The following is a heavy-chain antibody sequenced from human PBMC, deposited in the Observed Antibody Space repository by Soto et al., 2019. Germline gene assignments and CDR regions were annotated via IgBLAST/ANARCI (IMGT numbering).Heavy chain of an antibody. CDR2: INPSGGST. CDR3: ARELRHYYGSGTDYYYGMDV. CDR1: GYTFTSYY. J-gene: IGHJ6*02. Sequence: GASVKVSCKASGYTFTSYYMHWVRQAPGQGLEWMGIINPSGGSTSYAQKFQGRVTMTRDTSTSTVYMELRSLRSEDTAVYYCARELRHYYGSGTDYYYGMDVWGQGTTVTVSS. D-gene: IGHD3-10*01. V-gene: IGHV1-46*01.